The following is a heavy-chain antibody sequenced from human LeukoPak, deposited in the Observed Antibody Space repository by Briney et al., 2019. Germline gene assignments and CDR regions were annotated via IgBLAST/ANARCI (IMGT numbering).Heavy chain of an antibody. D-gene: IGHD1/OR15-1a*01. CDR2: IFTTGST. J-gene: IGHJ4*02. CDR1: GGSINGGSYY. CDR3: ARDWNSDPNY. V-gene: IGHV4-61*09. Sequence: SETLSLTCSVSGGSINGGSYYWSWIRQPAGKPLEWIGHIFTTGSTSYNPSLRTRVTISEDSSKDQFSLNLKSVTAADTAVYYCARDWNSDPNYWGQGTLVTVSS.